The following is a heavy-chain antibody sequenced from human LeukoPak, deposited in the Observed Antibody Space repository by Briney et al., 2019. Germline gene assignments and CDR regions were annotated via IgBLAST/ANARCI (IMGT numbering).Heavy chain of an antibody. J-gene: IGHJ4*02. Sequence: ASVTVSCKASGYTFTGYYMRWVRQAPGQGLEWMGWINPNSGGTNYAQKFQGWVTMTRDTSISTAYVELSRLRSDDTAVYYCARVRGYGDYDGFGYWGQGTLVTVSS. CDR2: INPNSGGT. V-gene: IGHV1-2*04. CDR3: ARVRGYGDYDGFGY. CDR1: GYTFTGYY. D-gene: IGHD4-17*01.